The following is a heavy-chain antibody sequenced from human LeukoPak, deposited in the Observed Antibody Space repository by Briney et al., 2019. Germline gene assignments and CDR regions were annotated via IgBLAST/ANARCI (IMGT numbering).Heavy chain of an antibody. Sequence: PSETLSLTCTVSGGSISSGSYYWGWIRQPPGKGLEWIGSIYYSGSTYYNPSLKSRVTISVDTSKNQFSLKLSSVTAADTAVYYCARDFRWELLAYGPFDYWGQGTLVTVSS. V-gene: IGHV4-39*07. J-gene: IGHJ4*02. CDR1: GGSISSGSYY. D-gene: IGHD1-26*01. CDR2: IYYSGST. CDR3: ARDFRWELLAYGPFDY.